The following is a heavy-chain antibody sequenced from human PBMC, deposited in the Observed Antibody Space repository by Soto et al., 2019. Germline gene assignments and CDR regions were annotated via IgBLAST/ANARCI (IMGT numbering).Heavy chain of an antibody. V-gene: IGHV4-31*03. CDR2: IYYSGST. Sequence: QVQLQESGPGLVKPSQTLSLTCTVSGGSISSGGYYWSWIRQHPGKGLEWIGYIYYSGSTYYNPSLNSRVTISVDTSKNQFSLKLGSVTAADTAVYYCARESSPYGDYGYYYGMDVWGQGTTVTVSS. J-gene: IGHJ6*02. D-gene: IGHD4-17*01. CDR1: GGSISSGGYY. CDR3: ARESSPYGDYGYYYGMDV.